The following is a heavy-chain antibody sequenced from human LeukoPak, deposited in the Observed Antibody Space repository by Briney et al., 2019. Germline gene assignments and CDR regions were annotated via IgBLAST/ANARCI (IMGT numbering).Heavy chain of an antibody. J-gene: IGHJ4*02. V-gene: IGHV3-7*01. CDR3: ARVQGSSGPGIFEY. Sequence: GGSLRLSCAASGFTFSSYGVNWVRQAPGKGLEWVANIKQDGSENFYVDSVKGRFTISRDNAKKSLYLQMNSLRVEDTAVYYCARVQGSSGPGIFEYWGQGTLVTVSS. CDR2: IKQDGSEN. CDR1: GFTFSSYG. D-gene: IGHD6-19*01.